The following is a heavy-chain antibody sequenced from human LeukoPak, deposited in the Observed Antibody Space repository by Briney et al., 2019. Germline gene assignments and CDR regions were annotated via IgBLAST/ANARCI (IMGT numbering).Heavy chain of an antibody. CDR3: AKDLAITMIVVVITALDY. CDR2: ISYDGNLK. J-gene: IGHJ4*02. D-gene: IGHD3-22*01. CDR1: GFMFSNYA. V-gene: IGHV3-30*18. Sequence: GGSLRLSCVASGFMFSNYAMHWVRQAPGKGLEWVAVISYDGNLKHYADSVQGRFTISRDNAKNSLYLQMNSLRAEDTAVYYCAKDLAITMIVVVITALDYWGQGTLVTVSS.